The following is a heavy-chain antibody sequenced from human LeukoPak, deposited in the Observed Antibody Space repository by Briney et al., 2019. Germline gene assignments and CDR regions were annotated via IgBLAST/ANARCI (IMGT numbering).Heavy chain of an antibody. CDR1: GGTFSNYA. Sequence: PVKVSRKASGGTFSNYAISLVRQAPGPGLGWMGGILPIFGTANLAKRFPGRVTITADESTSTAYMELSRLKSDDTAVYYCARVLQVRGVIQLHNWFDPWGQGTLVTVSS. J-gene: IGHJ5*02. D-gene: IGHD3-10*01. V-gene: IGHV1-69*13. CDR3: ARVLQVRGVIQLHNWFDP. CDR2: ILPIFGTA.